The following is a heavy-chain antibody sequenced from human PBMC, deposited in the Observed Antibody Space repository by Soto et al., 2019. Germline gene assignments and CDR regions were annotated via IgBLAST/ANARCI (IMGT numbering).Heavy chain of an antibody. D-gene: IGHD4-17*01. CDR3: ARSVYRGDYNLNY. CDR2: INAGNGNT. CDR1: GYTFTSYA. V-gene: IGHV1-3*01. J-gene: IGHJ4*02. Sequence: ASVKVSCKASGYTFTSYAMHWVRQAPGQRLEWMGWINAGNGNTKYSQKFQGRVNITRDTSASTAYMELISLRSEDTAVYYCARSVYRGDYNLNYWGEGTLVTVSS.